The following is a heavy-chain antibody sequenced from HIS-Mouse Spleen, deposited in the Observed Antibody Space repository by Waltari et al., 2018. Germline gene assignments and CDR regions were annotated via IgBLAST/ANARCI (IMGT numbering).Heavy chain of an antibody. CDR1: GGSISSYY. CDR3: ARHGYYDILTGYDAFDI. Sequence: QVQLQESGPGLVKPSETLSLTCTVPGGSISSYYWSWIRQPPGKGLEWIGYIYYSGSTNYNPSLKSRVTISVDTSKNQFSLKLSSVTAADTAVYYCARHGYYDILTGYDAFDIWGQGTMVTVSS. D-gene: IGHD3-9*01. J-gene: IGHJ3*02. V-gene: IGHV4-59*08. CDR2: IYYSGST.